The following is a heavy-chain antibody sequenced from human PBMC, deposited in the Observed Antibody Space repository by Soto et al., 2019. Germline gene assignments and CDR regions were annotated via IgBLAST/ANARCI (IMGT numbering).Heavy chain of an antibody. Sequence: EVQLLESGGGLVQPGGSLRLSCAASGFTFSSYAMSWVRQAPGKGLEWVSAISGSGGRTHYADSVKGRFTISRDNSKNTLYLQMNRLRADDTAVYYCAKDYDILPGYSLDLDYWGQGTLVTVSS. V-gene: IGHV3-23*01. J-gene: IGHJ4*02. CDR3: AKDYDILPGYSLDLDY. CDR1: GFTFSSYA. CDR2: ISGSGGRT. D-gene: IGHD3-9*01.